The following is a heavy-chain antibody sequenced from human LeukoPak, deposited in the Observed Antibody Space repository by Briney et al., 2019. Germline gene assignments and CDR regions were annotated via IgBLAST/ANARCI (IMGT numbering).Heavy chain of an antibody. CDR2: ISYDGSNK. Sequence: GGSPRLSCAASGFTFSSYGMHWVRQAPGKGLEWVAVISYDGSNKYYADSVKGRFTISRDNSKNTLYLQMNSLRAEDTAVYYCAKRGDSSGWYFGYYYYGMDVWGQGTTVTVSS. CDR3: AKRGDSSGWYFGYYYYGMDV. J-gene: IGHJ6*02. V-gene: IGHV3-30*18. D-gene: IGHD6-19*01. CDR1: GFTFSSYG.